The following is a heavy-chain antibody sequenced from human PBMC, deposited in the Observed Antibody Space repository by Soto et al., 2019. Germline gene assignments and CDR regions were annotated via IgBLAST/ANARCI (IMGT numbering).Heavy chain of an antibody. Sequence: GGSLRLSCAASGFPFSSYAMSWVRQAPEEGLEWVSSISGSGNRTYYADSVKGRFTISRDNSKNTLFLQMNSLRAEDTAVYYCANEYLYGSRRTVYFDYWGQGTMVTVYS. CDR2: ISGSGNRT. D-gene: IGHD3-10*01. J-gene: IGHJ4*02. CDR1: GFPFSSYA. V-gene: IGHV3-23*01. CDR3: ANEYLYGSRRTVYFDY.